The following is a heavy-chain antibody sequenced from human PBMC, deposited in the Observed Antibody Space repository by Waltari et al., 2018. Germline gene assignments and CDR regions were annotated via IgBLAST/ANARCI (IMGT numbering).Heavy chain of an antibody. D-gene: IGHD5-12*01. CDR1: GFSLSTSGVG. Sequence: QITLKESGPTLVKPTQTLTLTCTFSGFSLSTSGVGVGWIRQPPGKALEWLALIYWNDEKRYSPSLKSRLTITKDTSKNQVVLTMTNMDPVDTATYYCAHTLPPWIVATIGGYFDYWGQGTLVTVSS. CDR2: IYWNDEK. CDR3: AHTLPPWIVATIGGYFDY. V-gene: IGHV2-5*01. J-gene: IGHJ4*02.